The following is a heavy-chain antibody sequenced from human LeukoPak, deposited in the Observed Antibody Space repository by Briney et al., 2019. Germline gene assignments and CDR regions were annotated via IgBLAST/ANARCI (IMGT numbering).Heavy chain of an antibody. CDR1: GYTFTSYA. CDR2: SNAGNGNT. CDR3: ARVYCSGGSWYSPYFDY. Sequence: GASVKVSCKASGYTFTSYAMHWVRQAPGQRLEWMGWSNAGNGNTKYSQEFQGRVTITRDTSASTAYMELSSLRAEDTAVYYCARVYCSGGSWYSPYFDYWGQGTLVTVSS. J-gene: IGHJ4*02. V-gene: IGHV1-3*02. D-gene: IGHD2-15*01.